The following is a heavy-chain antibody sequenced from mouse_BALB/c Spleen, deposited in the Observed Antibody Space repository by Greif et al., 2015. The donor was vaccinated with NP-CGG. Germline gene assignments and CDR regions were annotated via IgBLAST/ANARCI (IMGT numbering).Heavy chain of an antibody. CDR2: INPSTGYT. CDR3: ARRVYYFDY. J-gene: IGHJ2*01. Sequence: VQLQQSGAELAKPGASVKMSCKASGYTFASYWMHWVKQRPGQGLEWIGYINPSTGYTEYNQKFKDKATLTADKSSSTAYMQLSSLTSEDSAVYYCARRVYYFDYWGQGTTLTVSS. V-gene: IGHV1-7*01. CDR1: GYTFASYW.